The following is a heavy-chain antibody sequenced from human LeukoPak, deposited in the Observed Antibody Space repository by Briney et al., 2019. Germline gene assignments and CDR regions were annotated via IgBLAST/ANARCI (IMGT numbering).Heavy chain of an antibody. Sequence: ASVKVSCKASGYTFTSYDINWVRQATGQGLEWMGWMNPNSGNTGYAQKFQGRVTMTRNTSISTAYMELSSLRSEDTAVYYCARGSPPYYYYCMDAWGKGTTVTVSS. V-gene: IGHV1-8*01. CDR3: ARGSPPYYYYCMDA. CDR1: GYTFTSYD. J-gene: IGHJ6*03. CDR2: MNPNSGNT.